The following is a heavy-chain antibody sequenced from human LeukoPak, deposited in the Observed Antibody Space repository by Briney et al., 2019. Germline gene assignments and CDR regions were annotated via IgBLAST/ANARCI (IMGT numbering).Heavy chain of an antibody. CDR1: GFSISSSSYY. CDR3: ARLSGLVLDPYCYYYYFMDV. V-gene: IGHV4-39*01. Sequence: PSETLSLTCTVSGFSISSSSYYWGWIRQPPGKVLVWIGSIDYSGSTYYNPSLKSRVTITVDTSKNQFSLKLSSVTAADTAVYYCARLSGLVLDPYCYYYYFMDVWGKGTTVTVSS. J-gene: IGHJ6*03. D-gene: IGHD6-6*01. CDR2: IDYSGST.